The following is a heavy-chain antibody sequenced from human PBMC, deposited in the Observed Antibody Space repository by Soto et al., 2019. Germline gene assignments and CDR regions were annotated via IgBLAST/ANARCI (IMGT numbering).Heavy chain of an antibody. CDR1: GGPISSGDYY. V-gene: IGHV4-30-4*01. CDR3: ARVHLFENYGMDV. J-gene: IGHJ6*02. CDR2: IYYSGST. Sequence: PSETLSLTCTVSGGPISSGDYYWSWIRQPPGKGLEWIGYIYYSGSTYYNPSLKSRVTISVDTSKNQFSLKLSSVTAADTAVYYCARVHLFENYGMDVWGQGTTVTVSS.